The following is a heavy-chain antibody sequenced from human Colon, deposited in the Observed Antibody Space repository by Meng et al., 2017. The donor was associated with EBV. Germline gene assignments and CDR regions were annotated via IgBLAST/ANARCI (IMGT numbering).Heavy chain of an antibody. CDR2: ISGNGGST. V-gene: IGHV3-23*01. D-gene: IGHD1-26*01. Sequence: EVQLLESGGGVVQPGGALRLSCAASGFTFSKYAMSWVRQAPGKGLEWVSGISGNGGSTSYAGSVKGRFTISRDNSKNTLCLQMDSLRGEDTAVYYCAKTLYGGIDYWGQGTLVTVSS. CDR1: GFTFSKYA. CDR3: AKTLYGGIDY. J-gene: IGHJ4*02.